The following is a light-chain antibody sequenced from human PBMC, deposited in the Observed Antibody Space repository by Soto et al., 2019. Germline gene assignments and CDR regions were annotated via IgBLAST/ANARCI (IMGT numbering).Light chain of an antibody. V-gene: IGLV2-14*01. Sequence: QSVLTQPASVSGSPGQSITISCTGTSTDVGGYNDVSWYQQYPGKAPKLMIYGVTNRPSGVSNRFSGSKTGNTASLTISGLQAEDEAYYYCFSHRSGDSHVFGTGTKVTVL. CDR1: STDVGGYND. CDR3: FSHRSGDSHV. J-gene: IGLJ1*01. CDR2: GVT.